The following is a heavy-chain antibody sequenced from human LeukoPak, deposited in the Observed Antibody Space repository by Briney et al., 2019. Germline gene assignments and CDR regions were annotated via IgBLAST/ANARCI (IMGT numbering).Heavy chain of an antibody. CDR3: ARAAGRDTTSGLDIDY. Sequence: KPSETLSLTCAVYGGSFSGYYWSWIRQPPGKGLEWIGEINHSGSTNYNPSLKSRVTISVDTSKNQFSLKLSSVTAADTAMYYCARAAGRDTTSGLDIDYWGQGTLVTVSS. J-gene: IGHJ4*02. D-gene: IGHD1-26*01. CDR1: GGSFSGYY. CDR2: INHSGST. V-gene: IGHV4-34*01.